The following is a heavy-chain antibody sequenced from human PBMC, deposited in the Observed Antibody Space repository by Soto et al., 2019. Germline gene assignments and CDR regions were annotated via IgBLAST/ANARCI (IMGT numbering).Heavy chain of an antibody. V-gene: IGHV4-34*01. J-gene: IGHJ4*02. CDR2: INHSGST. CDR3: ARDKITGIFAY. Sequence: SETLSLTCAVYGGSFSGYYWTWIRQPPGTGLEWIGEINHSGSTNYNPSLKSRVTISVDTSKNQFSLKLTSVTAADTAVYYCARDKITGIFAYWGQGTLVTVSS. D-gene: IGHD2-8*02. CDR1: GGSFSGYY.